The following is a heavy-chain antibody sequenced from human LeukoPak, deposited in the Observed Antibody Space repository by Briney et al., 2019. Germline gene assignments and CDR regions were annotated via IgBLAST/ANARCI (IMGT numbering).Heavy chain of an antibody. CDR3: AKVRGCSSTSCYPYYFDY. D-gene: IGHD2-2*01. V-gene: IGHV3-30-3*01. Sequence: GGSLRLSCAASGFTFSSYAMHWVRQAPGKGLEWVAVISYDGSNKYYADSVKGRFTISRDNSKNTLYLQMNSLRAEDTAVYYCAKVRGCSSTSCYPYYFDYWGQGTLVTVSS. J-gene: IGHJ4*02. CDR1: GFTFSSYA. CDR2: ISYDGSNK.